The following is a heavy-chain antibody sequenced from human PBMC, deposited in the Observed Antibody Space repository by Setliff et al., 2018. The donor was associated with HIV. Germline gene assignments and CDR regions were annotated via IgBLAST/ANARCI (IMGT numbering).Heavy chain of an antibody. V-gene: IGHV3-74*03. CDR3: AKGSYSSGRYDNYLDY. CDR2: LNSGGSST. Sequence: HPGGSLRLSCAASGFIFRNYWMHWVRQAPGKGLVWVSCLNSGGSSTTYADSVKGRFTISRDNAKNTVYLQMNSLRVEDTAVYYCAKGSYSSGRYDNYLDYWGQGALVTVSS. CDR1: GFIFRNYW. D-gene: IGHD6-19*01. J-gene: IGHJ4*02.